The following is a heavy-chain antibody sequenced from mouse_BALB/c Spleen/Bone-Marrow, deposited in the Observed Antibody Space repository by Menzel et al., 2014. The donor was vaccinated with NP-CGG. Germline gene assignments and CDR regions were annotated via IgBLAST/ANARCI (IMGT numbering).Heavy chain of an antibody. D-gene: IGHD1-2*01. V-gene: IGHV1-18*01. Sequence: EVKLVESGPELVKPGASMKISCKASGYSFTGYTMNWVKQSHGKNLEWIGLINPYNGGTSYNQKFKGKATLTVDKSSSTAYMELLSLTSEDSAVYYGARGHYYGYYFDYWGQGTTLTVSA. CDR2: INPYNGGT. CDR1: GYSFTGYT. CDR3: ARGHYYGYYFDY. J-gene: IGHJ2*01.